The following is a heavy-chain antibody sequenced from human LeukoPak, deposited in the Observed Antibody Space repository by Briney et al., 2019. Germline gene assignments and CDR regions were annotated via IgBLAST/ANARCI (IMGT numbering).Heavy chain of an antibody. CDR3: AKSGGSYSDY. V-gene: IGHV3-23*01. Sequence: GGSLRFSCAASGFTFSSYAMSWVRQAPRKGLEWVSAISGSGGSTYYADSVKGRFTISRDNSKNTLYLQMNSLRAEDTAVYYYAKSGGSYSDYWGQGTLVTVSS. CDR2: ISGSGGST. J-gene: IGHJ4*02. CDR1: GFTFSSYA. D-gene: IGHD1-26*01.